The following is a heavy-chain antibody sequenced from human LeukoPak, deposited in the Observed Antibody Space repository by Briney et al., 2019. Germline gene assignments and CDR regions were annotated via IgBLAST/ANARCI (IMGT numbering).Heavy chain of an antibody. CDR2: ISSSGGTI. Sequence: GGSLRLSCAASGFTFSDYYMSWIRQAPVKGLEWVSYISSSGGTIYYADSVKGRFTISRDNAKNSLYLQMNSLRAEDTAVYYCAKVHYYGSGSSFDFDYWGQGTLVTVSS. V-gene: IGHV3-11*01. J-gene: IGHJ4*02. CDR1: GFTFSDYY. D-gene: IGHD3-10*01. CDR3: AKVHYYGSGSSFDFDY.